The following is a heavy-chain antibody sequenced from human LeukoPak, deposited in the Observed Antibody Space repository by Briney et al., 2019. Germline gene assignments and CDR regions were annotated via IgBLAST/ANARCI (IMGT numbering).Heavy chain of an antibody. Sequence: PGGSLRLSCAASGFNFTSYSMNWVRQAPGKGLEWISFITGSSRATYYADSVKGRLTFSRDNSKNTLYLQMNSLRAEDTALYYCAKDRFYSGSPRAFDMWGRGTMVTVSS. CDR2: ITGSSRAT. D-gene: IGHD1-26*01. CDR1: GFNFTSYS. V-gene: IGHV3-48*01. CDR3: AKDRFYSGSPRAFDM. J-gene: IGHJ3*02.